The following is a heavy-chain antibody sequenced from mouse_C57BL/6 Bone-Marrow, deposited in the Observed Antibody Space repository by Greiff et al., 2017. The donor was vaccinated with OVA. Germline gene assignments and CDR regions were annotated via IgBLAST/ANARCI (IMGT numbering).Heavy chain of an antibody. J-gene: IGHJ3*01. CDR3: AREFAY. CDR2: IDPSDSYT. CDR1: GYTFTSYW. Sequence: VQLQQPGAELVRPGTSVKLSCKASGYTFTSYWMHWVKQRPGQGLEWIGVIDPSDSYTNYNQKLKGKATLTVDTSSSTAYMQLSSLTSEDSAVYYCAREFAYWGQGTLVTVSA. V-gene: IGHV1-59*01.